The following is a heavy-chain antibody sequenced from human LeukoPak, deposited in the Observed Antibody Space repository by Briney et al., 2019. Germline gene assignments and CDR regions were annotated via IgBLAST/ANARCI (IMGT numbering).Heavy chain of an antibody. V-gene: IGHV3-7*01. Sequence: PGGSLRLSCAASGFTFSSYWMTWVRQAPGKGLEWGATIKQDGSEQYYVDSVKGRFTISRDNARSSLYLQMNSLRVEDTAVYFCATRGNYVDYWGQGTLVTVSS. CDR3: ATRGNYVDY. CDR1: GFTFSSYW. D-gene: IGHD1-26*01. CDR2: IKQDGSEQ. J-gene: IGHJ4*02.